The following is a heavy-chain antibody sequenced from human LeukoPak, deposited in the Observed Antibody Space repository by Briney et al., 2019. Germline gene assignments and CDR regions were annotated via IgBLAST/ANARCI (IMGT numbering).Heavy chain of an antibody. Sequence: TGGSLRLSCAASGFTFSSYGMHWVRQAPGKGLEWVAVISYDGSNKYYADSVKGRFTISRDNSKNTLDLQMNSLRVEDTAVYYCARLGPASSGWPESFDYWGQGTLVTVSS. CDR2: ISYDGSNK. V-gene: IGHV3-30*03. CDR3: ARLGPASSGWPESFDY. D-gene: IGHD6-19*01. J-gene: IGHJ4*02. CDR1: GFTFSSYG.